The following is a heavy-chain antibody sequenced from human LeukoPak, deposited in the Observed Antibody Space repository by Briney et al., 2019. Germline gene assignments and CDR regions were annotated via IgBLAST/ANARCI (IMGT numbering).Heavy chain of an antibody. CDR3: ARGDCGGDCYFPGYYYYYGMDV. CDR1: GGSFSSGSYY. J-gene: IGHJ6*04. Sequence: SETLSLTCTVSGGSFSSGSYYWSWMRQPPGTGLEGVGYIYYSGSTNYNPSLKSRVTISVDTSKNQFSLKLSSVTAADTAVYYCARGDCGGDCYFPGYYYYYGMDVWGKGTTVTVSS. V-gene: IGHV4-61*01. D-gene: IGHD2-21*02. CDR2: IYYSGST.